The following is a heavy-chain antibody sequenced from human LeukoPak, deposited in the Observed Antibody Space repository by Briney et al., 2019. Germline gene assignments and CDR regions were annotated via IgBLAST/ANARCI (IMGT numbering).Heavy chain of an antibody. J-gene: IGHJ4*02. D-gene: IGHD3-10*01. CDR2: IYSGGSP. V-gene: IGHV3-53*01. CDR1: GFTFSTNY. Sequence: PGGSLRLSCAASGFTFSTNYMSWVRQAPGKGLEWVSVIYSGGSPYYADSVKGRFTISRDNSKNTLYLQMNSLRAEDTAVYYCAKDLITMVRGGSFDYWGQGTLVTVSS. CDR3: AKDLITMVRGGSFDY.